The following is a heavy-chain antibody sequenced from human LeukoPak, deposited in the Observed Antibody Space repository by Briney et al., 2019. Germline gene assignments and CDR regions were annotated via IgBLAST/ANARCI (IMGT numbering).Heavy chain of an antibody. J-gene: IGHJ4*02. V-gene: IGHV3-43*01. D-gene: IGHD3-22*01. CDR1: GFTFDDYT. Sequence: GGSLRLSCAASGFTFDDYTMHWVRQPPGKGLEWVSLITWDGGSTSYSDSVKGRFTISRDNSKNSLYLQMNTLRTEDTALYYCAKWGHESSGFDYWGQGTLVTVSS. CDR2: ITWDGGST. CDR3: AKWGHESSGFDY.